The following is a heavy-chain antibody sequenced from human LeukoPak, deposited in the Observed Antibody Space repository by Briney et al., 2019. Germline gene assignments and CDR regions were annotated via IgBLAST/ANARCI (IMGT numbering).Heavy chain of an antibody. J-gene: IGHJ4*02. CDR3: AKAPPRGWLGRGWDY. CDR2: ISGSGSST. Sequence: GGSLRLSCAASGFTFSSYWMHWVRQAPGKGLEWVSVISGSGSSTYYADSVKGRFTISRDNSKNTLYLQMNSLRAEDTAVYYCAKAPPRGWLGRGWDYWGQGTLVTVSS. D-gene: IGHD6-19*01. CDR1: GFTFSSYW. V-gene: IGHV3-23*01.